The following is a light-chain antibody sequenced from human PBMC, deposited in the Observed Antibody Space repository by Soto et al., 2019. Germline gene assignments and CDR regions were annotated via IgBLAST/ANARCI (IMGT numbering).Light chain of an antibody. V-gene: IGLV1-47*01. CDR1: SSNIGSNY. CDR3: AAWDDRLSVLYV. J-gene: IGLJ1*01. CDR2: RNN. Sequence: QSVLTQPPSASGTPGQRVTISCSGSSSNIGSNYVYWYQQLPGTAPKLLIYRNNQRPSGVPDRFSGSKSGTSASLAISGLRSEDEAEYYCAAWDDRLSVLYVFGTGTKLTVL.